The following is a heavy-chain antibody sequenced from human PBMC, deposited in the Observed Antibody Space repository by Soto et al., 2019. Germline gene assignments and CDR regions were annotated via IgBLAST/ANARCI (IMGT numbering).Heavy chain of an antibody. V-gene: IGHV3-23*01. Sequence: GESLKISCAASGFTFSSYAMSWVRQAPGKGLEWVSAISGSGGSTYYADSVKGRFTISRDNSKNTLYLQMNSLRAEDTAVYYCAGLLPYYYGSGSYYIDYWGQGTLVTVSS. CDR1: GFTFSSYA. J-gene: IGHJ4*02. D-gene: IGHD3-10*01. CDR2: ISGSGGST. CDR3: AGLLPYYYGSGSYYIDY.